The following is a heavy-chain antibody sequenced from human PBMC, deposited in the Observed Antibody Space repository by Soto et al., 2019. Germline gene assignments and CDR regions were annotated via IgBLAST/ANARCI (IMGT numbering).Heavy chain of an antibody. J-gene: IGHJ3*02. CDR2: IGGGDRDT. CDR3: AKDRESYNSVWDAFDI. Sequence: VQLLESGGGLVQPGGSLRLSCEASEFTFSDFAMSWVRQAPGKGLEWVSGIGGGDRDTRYADSVEGRFTISRDNSKNTLYLQLNGLRPEDTALYYCAKDRESYNSVWDAFDIWGQGKMVTVSA. D-gene: IGHD1-1*01. CDR1: EFTFSDFA. V-gene: IGHV3-23*01.